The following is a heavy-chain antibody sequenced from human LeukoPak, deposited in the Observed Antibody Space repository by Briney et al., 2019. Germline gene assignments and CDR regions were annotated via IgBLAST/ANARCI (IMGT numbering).Heavy chain of an antibody. CDR1: GYTFTSYD. V-gene: IGHV1-8*01. CDR2: MNPNSGNT. D-gene: IGHD3-10*01. CDR3: ARALPSYYGSGSPDDY. Sequence: GASVKVSCKASGYTFTSYDINWVRQATGQGLEWMGWMNPNSGNTGYAQKFQGRATMTRNTSISTAYMELSSLRSEDTAVYYCARALPSYYGSGSPDDYWGQGTLVTVSS. J-gene: IGHJ4*02.